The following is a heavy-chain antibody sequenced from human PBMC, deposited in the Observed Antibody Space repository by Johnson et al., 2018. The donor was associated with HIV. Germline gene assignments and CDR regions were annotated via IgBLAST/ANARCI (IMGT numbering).Heavy chain of an antibody. CDR3: AKDHSSSNAFDI. J-gene: IGHJ3*02. CDR2: ISYDGSNK. D-gene: IGHD6-6*01. V-gene: IGHV3-30*04. CDR1: GFTFSSYT. Sequence: VQLVESGGGLIQPGGSLRLSCAASGFTFSSYTMHWVRQAPGKGLEWVAVISYDGSNKYYADSVKGRFTISRDNSKNTLYLQMNSLRAEDTAVYYCAKDHSSSNAFDIWGQGTMVTVSS.